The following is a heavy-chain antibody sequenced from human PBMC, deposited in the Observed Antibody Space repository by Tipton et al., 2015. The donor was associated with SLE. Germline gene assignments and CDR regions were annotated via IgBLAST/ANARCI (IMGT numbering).Heavy chain of an antibody. J-gene: IGHJ6*02. Sequence: SLRLSCAASGFTFSSCSMNWVRQAPGKGLEWVSYISSSSSTIYYADSVKGRFTISRDNAKNSLYLQMNSLRAEDTAVYYCARWCSSSCYPVRYGMDVWGQGTTVTVSS. CDR1: GFTFSSCS. CDR3: ARWCSSSCYPVRYGMDV. D-gene: IGHD6-13*01. CDR2: ISSSSSTI. V-gene: IGHV3-48*04.